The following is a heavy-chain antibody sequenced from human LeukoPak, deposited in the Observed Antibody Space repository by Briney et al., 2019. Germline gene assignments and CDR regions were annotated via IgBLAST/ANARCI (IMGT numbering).Heavy chain of an antibody. CDR3: AKENRQQLTAGNAFDT. CDR2: ISYDGSNK. Sequence: GGSLRLSCEASGFTVSRYGTQWVRQAPGKGLEWVAVISYDGSNKYYADSVKGRFTISRDNSKNTLELQMNSLRAEDTSVYYCAKENRQQLTAGNAFDTWGQGTMVTVSS. J-gene: IGHJ3*02. D-gene: IGHD6-13*01. V-gene: IGHV3-30*18. CDR1: GFTVSRYG.